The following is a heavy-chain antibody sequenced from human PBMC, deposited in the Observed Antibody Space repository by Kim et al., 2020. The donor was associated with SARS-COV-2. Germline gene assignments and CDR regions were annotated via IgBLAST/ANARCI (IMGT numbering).Heavy chain of an antibody. CDR1: GFTFSSYA. J-gene: IGHJ4*02. D-gene: IGHD3-10*01. CDR2: ISGSGGST. Sequence: GGSLRLSCAASGFTFSSYAMSWVRQAPGKGLEWVSAISGSGGSTYYADSVKGRFTISRDNSKNTLYLQMNSLRAEDTAVYYCAMTTLLWFGEFPTFDYWGQGTLVTVSS. V-gene: IGHV3-23*01. CDR3: AMTTLLWFGEFPTFDY.